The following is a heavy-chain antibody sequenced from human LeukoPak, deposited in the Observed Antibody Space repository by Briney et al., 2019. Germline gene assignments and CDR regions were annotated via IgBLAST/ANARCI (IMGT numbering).Heavy chain of an antibody. CDR2: MNPNSGNT. D-gene: IGHD3/OR15-3a*01. Sequence: ASVKASFKASGYTFTSYDINWVRQATGQGLEWMGWMNPNSGNTGYAQKFQGRVTMTKNTSITTAYMELSSLRSEDTAVYYCARALSWTTDSYYYMDVWGKGTTVTVSS. CDR3: ARALSWTTDSYYYMDV. J-gene: IGHJ6*03. V-gene: IGHV1-8*01. CDR1: GYTFTSYD.